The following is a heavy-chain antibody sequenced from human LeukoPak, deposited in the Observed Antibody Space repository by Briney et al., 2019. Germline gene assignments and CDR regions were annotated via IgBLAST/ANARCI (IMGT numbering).Heavy chain of an antibody. CDR1: GDSVSSNSAA. Sequence: SQTLSLTCAISGDSVSSNSAAWNWIRQSPSRGLEWLGRTYYRSKWYNDYAVSVKSRITINPDTSKNQFSLQLNSVTPEDTAVYYCARELGREGFKWELLQTRGAFDIWGQGTMVTVSS. J-gene: IGHJ3*02. D-gene: IGHD1-26*01. CDR2: TYYRSKWYN. CDR3: ARELGREGFKWELLQTRGAFDI. V-gene: IGHV6-1*01.